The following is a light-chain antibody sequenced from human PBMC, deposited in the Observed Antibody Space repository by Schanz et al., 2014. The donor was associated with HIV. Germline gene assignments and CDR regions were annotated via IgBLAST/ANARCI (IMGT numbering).Light chain of an antibody. V-gene: IGLV1-40*01. CDR1: SSNIGAGYE. J-gene: IGLJ1*01. CDR3: SSYTSGSTYV. CDR2: GDK. Sequence: QSVLTQPPSVSGAPGQRVTISCTGSSSNIGAGYEVHWYKQLPETAPKLLIFGDKNRPSGVPVRFFGSKSGNTASLTISGLQTEDEADYYCSSYTSGSTYVFGTGTKLTVL.